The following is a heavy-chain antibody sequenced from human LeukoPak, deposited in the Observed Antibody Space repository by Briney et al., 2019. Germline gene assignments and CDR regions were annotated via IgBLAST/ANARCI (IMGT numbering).Heavy chain of an antibody. V-gene: IGHV1-69*10. J-gene: IGHJ3*02. Sequence: EASVKVSCKAPGGTFSDHSLSWVRQASGQGVEWKGRVIPIPKKSSYEPKFQGRLTITADRSTDTAYLELFSLTSEDTAVYYCARDRVDLHDRSGFVVVASDMWGQGTMVTVSS. CDR1: GGTFSDHS. CDR3: ARDRVDLHDRSGFVVVASDM. D-gene: IGHD3-22*01. CDR2: VIPIPKKS.